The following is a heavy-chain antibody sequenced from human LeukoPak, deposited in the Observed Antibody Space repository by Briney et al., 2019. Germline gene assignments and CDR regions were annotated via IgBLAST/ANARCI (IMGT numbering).Heavy chain of an antibody. CDR1: GGSFSGYY. CDR3: ARGGYDFWSGYYRTYYYYYMDV. J-gene: IGHJ6*03. D-gene: IGHD3-3*01. CDR2: INHSGST. V-gene: IGHV4-34*01. Sequence: SETLSLTCAVYGGSFSGYYWSWIRQPPGKGLEWIGKINHSGSTNYNPSLKSRVTISVDTSKNQFSLKLSSVTAADTAVYYCARGGYDFWSGYYRTYYYYYMDVWGKGTTVTVSS.